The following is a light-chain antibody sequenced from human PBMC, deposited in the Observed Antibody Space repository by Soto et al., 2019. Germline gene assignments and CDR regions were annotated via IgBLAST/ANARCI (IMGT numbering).Light chain of an antibody. Sequence: QSALTQPASVSGSPGQSITLSCTGTSSDIGGYDYVSWYQRHPGKAPKLIIYDVNNRPSGVSNRFSGSKSGNTASLTISGLHSDHEADYYCTSYASDSSHVVFGGGTKLTVL. V-gene: IGLV2-14*01. CDR3: TSYASDSSHVV. J-gene: IGLJ2*01. CDR2: DVN. CDR1: SSDIGGYDY.